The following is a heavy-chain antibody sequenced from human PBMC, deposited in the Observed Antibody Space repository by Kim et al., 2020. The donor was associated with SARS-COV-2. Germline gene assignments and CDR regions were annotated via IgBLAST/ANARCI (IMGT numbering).Heavy chain of an antibody. D-gene: IGHD3-3*01. CDR2: ISGSDGRT. J-gene: IGHJ6*02. Sequence: GGSLRLSCAASGFTFSSYVMSWVRQAPGKGLEWVSAISGSDGRTYNADSVTGRFTISRDNSKNTLYLQMNSLRAEDTAVYYCAKDASRITNLGAITRGGMEAWGQGTPVTVSS. CDR3: AKDASRITNLGAITRGGMEA. CDR1: GFTFSSYV. V-gene: IGHV3-23*01.